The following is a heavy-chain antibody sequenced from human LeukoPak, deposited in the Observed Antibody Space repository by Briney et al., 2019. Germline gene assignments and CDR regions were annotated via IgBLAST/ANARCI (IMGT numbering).Heavy chain of an antibody. D-gene: IGHD2-15*01. CDR3: AREPLCSGGSCYSGGWLRDY. V-gene: IGHV1-18*01. CDR2: ISAYNGNT. J-gene: IGHJ4*02. Sequence: ASVTVSCKASGYTFTSYGISWVRQAPGQGLEWMGWISAYNGNTNYAQKLQGRVTMTTDTSTSTAYMELRSLRSDDTAVYYCAREPLCSGGSCYSGGWLRDYWGQGTLVTVSS. CDR1: GYTFTSYG.